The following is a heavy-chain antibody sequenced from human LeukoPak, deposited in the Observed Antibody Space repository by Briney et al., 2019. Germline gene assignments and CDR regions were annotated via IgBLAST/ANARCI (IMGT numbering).Heavy chain of an antibody. D-gene: IGHD1-26*01. CDR2: IHYSGST. Sequence: PSETLSLTCTVSGGTISTSAYYWGWFRRPPGKGLEWIGNIHYSGSTSYSPSLKSRVTISVDTSENQFSLKLSSVTAADTAVYYCARHVRSGTYFDCWGQGTLVTVSS. V-gene: IGHV4-39*01. CDR3: ARHVRSGTYFDC. J-gene: IGHJ4*02. CDR1: GGTISTSAYY.